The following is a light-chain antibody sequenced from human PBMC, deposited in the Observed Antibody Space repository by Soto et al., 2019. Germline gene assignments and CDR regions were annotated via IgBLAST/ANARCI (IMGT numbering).Light chain of an antibody. J-gene: IGKJ1*01. CDR1: QSVSSD. V-gene: IGKV3-11*01. CDR3: QQRSNWPRT. CDR2: DAS. Sequence: EIVMRLSLPTLSLSPWSRANLSCRASQSVSSDLAWYHQKPGQGPRLLIYDASNRATGIPARFSGSGSGTDFTLTISSLEPEDFAVYYCQQRSNWPRTFGQGTKVDIK.